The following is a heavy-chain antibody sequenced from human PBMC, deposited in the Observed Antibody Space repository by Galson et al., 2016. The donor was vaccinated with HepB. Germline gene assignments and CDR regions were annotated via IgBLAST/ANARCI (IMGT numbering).Heavy chain of an antibody. CDR1: GFSFSVRG. V-gene: IGHV3-33*01. J-gene: IGHJ5*01. CDR2: IWNDGRHT. Sequence: SLRLSCATSGFSFSVRGMHWVRQAPGKGLEWVAVIWNDGRHTYYGDSVKGRFIISRDNSRETLYLQMNSLRVDDTAIYYCATDGPPAVVVGAALDSWGQGTLVTVSS. D-gene: IGHD2-15*01. CDR3: ATDGPPAVVVGAALDS.